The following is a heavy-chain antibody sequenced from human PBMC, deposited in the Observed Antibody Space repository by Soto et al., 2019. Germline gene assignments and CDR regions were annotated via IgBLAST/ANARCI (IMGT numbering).Heavy chain of an antibody. CDR1: GYPFINFA. Sequence: QVQLVQSRAEVKKPGASVKVSCKASGYPFINFAIHWVRQAPGQRLEWMGWIHGGTGNTKYSEKFQDRVTITRDTSASIDYMELSRLRSDDTAVYYCARGPPTGSSGWFYFDSWGQGPLVTVSS. D-gene: IGHD6-19*01. V-gene: IGHV1-3*01. CDR3: ARGPPTGSSGWFYFDS. CDR2: IHGGTGNT. J-gene: IGHJ4*02.